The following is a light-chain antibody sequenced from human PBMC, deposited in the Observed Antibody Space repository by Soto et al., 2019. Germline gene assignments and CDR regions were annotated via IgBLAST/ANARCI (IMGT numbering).Light chain of an antibody. CDR1: QSISSW. V-gene: IGKV1-5*03. J-gene: IGKJ1*01. Sequence: DIQMTQSPSTLSASVGDRVTITCWASQSISSWLAWYQQKPGKAPNLLIYKASTLESGVPSRFSGSGSGTEFTLTISSLQPDDFATYYCQHYNSYSWGFGQGTKVEIK. CDR2: KAS. CDR3: QHYNSYSWG.